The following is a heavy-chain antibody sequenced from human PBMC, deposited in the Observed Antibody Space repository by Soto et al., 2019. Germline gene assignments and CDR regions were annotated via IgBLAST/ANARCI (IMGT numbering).Heavy chain of an antibody. J-gene: IGHJ4*02. CDR3: ARVGGDDFGDSGGFDY. D-gene: IGHD4-17*01. CDR2: IYYSGRT. V-gene: IGHV4-59*01. CDR1: GGSINDYF. Sequence: QVQLQESGPGLVKPSETLSLTCTVSGGSINDYFWTWIRQPPGKGLEWIGYIYYSGRTNYNPSLENRVAISVDTSKNQFSLKLRSVTAADTAVYFCARVGGDDFGDSGGFDYWGQGTLVTVSS.